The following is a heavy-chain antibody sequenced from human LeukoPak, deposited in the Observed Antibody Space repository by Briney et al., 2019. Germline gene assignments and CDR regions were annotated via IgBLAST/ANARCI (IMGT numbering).Heavy chain of an antibody. CDR2: IIPIFGTA. CDR1: GGTFSSYA. J-gene: IGHJ3*02. CDR3: ARDPVVPAAMRGAFDI. D-gene: IGHD2-2*01. V-gene: IGHV1-69*01. Sequence: SVKVSCKASGGTFSSYAISWVRQAPGQGLEWMGGIIPIFGTANYAQKFQGRVTITADESTSTAYMELSSLRSDDTAVYYCARDPVVPAAMRGAFDIWGQGTMVTVSS.